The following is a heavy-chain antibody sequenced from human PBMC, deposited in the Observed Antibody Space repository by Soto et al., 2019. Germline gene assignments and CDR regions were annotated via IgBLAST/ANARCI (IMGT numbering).Heavy chain of an antibody. J-gene: IGHJ4*02. Sequence: SETLSLTCTVSGGSISSRSYYWGWIRQPPGKGLEWIGSIYYSGSTYYNPSLKNRVTISVDTSKNQFSLKLSSVTAADTAVYYCATSEFHWGQGTLVTVSS. D-gene: IGHD2-21*01. CDR1: GGSISSRSYY. CDR2: IYYSGST. CDR3: ATSEFH. V-gene: IGHV4-39*01.